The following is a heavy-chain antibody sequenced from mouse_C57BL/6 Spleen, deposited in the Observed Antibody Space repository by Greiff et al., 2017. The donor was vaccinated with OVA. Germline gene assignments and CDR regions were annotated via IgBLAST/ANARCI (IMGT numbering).Heavy chain of an antibody. J-gene: IGHJ2*01. V-gene: IGHV3-6*01. D-gene: IGHD1-1*01. CDR3: AREGITTADFDY. Sequence: EVQLQQSGPGLVKPSQSLSLTCSVTGYSITSGYYWNWIRQFPGNKLEWMGYISYDGSNNYNPSLKNRISITRDTSKNQFFLKLNSVTTEDTATYYCAREGITTADFDYWGQGTTLTVSS. CDR1: GYSITSGYY. CDR2: ISYDGSN.